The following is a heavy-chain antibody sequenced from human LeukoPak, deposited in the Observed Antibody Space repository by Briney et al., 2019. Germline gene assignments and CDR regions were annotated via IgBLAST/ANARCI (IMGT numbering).Heavy chain of an antibody. J-gene: IGHJ5*02. Sequence: SETLSLTCTVSGCSIRRSYWSWIRQPPGRGLEWIGYFYLSGSNYNPSLKGRVTMSLDTSKNQFSLRLSPVTAADTAVYYCARGGPTGALDDNWFDPWGQGTLVTVSS. V-gene: IGHV4-4*09. CDR2: FYLSGS. D-gene: IGHD4-11*01. CDR1: GCSIRRSY. CDR3: ARGGPTGALDDNWFDP.